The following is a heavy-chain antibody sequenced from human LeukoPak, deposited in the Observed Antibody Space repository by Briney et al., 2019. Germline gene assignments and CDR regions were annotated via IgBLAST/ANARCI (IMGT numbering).Heavy chain of an antibody. CDR3: AKGDYGDYRKNAFDI. Sequence: PGGSLRLSCAASGFTFDDYAMHWVRQAPGKGLEWVSLISWDGGSTYYADSVKGRFTISRDHSKNSLYLQMNSLRAEDTALYYCAKGDYGDYRKNAFDIWGQGTMVTVSS. J-gene: IGHJ3*02. CDR2: ISWDGGST. D-gene: IGHD4-17*01. V-gene: IGHV3-43D*03. CDR1: GFTFDDYA.